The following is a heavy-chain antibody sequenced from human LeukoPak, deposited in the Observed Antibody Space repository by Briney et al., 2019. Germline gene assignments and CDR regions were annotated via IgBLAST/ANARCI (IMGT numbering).Heavy chain of an antibody. V-gene: IGHV4-59*08. D-gene: IGHD1-7*01. CDR2: IYYSGST. Sequence: SETLSLTCTVSGGSISSYYWSWIRQPPGKGLEWIGYIYYSGSTNYNPSLKSRVTISVDTSKNQFSLKLSSVTAADTAVYYCTRHEWNYVTYFDFWGQGTRVTVSS. CDR1: GGSISSYY. J-gene: IGHJ4*02. CDR3: TRHEWNYVTYFDF.